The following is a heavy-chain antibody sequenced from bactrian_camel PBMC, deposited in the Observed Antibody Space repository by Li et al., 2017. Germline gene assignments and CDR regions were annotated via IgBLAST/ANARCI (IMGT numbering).Heavy chain of an antibody. D-gene: IGHD6*01. J-gene: IGHJ4*01. CDR2: ISDDGTE. Sequence: HVQLVESGGGSVQAGGYLRLSCTYSGFTYSPRCMGWYRQAPGNECELLSTISDDGTEFYTNSVRGRSTISQDSAKNTIYLQINSLKTEDTAVYYCAPAGRSYVDIKCRARLGQGTQVTVS. V-gene: IGHV3S55*01. CDR1: GFTYSPRC.